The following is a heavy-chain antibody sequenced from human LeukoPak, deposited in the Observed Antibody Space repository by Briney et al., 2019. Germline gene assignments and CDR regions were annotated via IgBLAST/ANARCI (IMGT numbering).Heavy chain of an antibody. J-gene: IGHJ4*02. D-gene: IGHD1-26*01. V-gene: IGHV3-23*01. CDR2: ISGSGGST. Sequence: GGSLRLSCAASGFTFSSYAMTWGRQAPGKGLEWVSGISGSGGSTHYADSVKGRFTISRDNSKNTLYLQMNSLRAEDTAVYYCAKDTYTHSGTYYLYYFDYWGQGTLVTVSS. CDR3: AKDTYTHSGTYYLYYFDY. CDR1: GFTFSSYA.